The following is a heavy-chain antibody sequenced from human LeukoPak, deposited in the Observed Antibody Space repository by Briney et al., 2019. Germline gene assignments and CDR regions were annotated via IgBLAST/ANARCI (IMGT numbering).Heavy chain of an antibody. J-gene: IGHJ4*02. CDR2: IYYSGST. Sequence: SETLSLTCTVSGGSISSSSYYWGWIRQPPGKGLEWIGSIYYSGSTYYNPSLKSRVTISVDTSKNQFSLKLSSVTAADTAVYYCARGAMATTPFFDYWGQGTLVTVSS. CDR1: GGSISSSSYY. V-gene: IGHV4-39*01. D-gene: IGHD5-24*01. CDR3: ARGAMATTPFFDY.